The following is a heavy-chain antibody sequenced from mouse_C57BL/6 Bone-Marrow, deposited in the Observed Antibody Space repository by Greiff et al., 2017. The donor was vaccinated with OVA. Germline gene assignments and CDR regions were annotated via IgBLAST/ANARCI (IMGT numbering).Heavy chain of an antibody. V-gene: IGHV1-66*01. CDR2: IYPGGGNT. Sequence: QVQLQQSGPELVKPGASVKISCKASGYSFTSYYIHWVKQRPGQGLEWIGWIYPGGGNTKYNEKFKGKATLTADTSSSTAYMQLSSLTSEDSAVYYCARGATVVARDWYFDVWGTGTTVTVSS. CDR1: GYSFTSYY. CDR3: ARGATVVARDWYFDV. D-gene: IGHD1-1*01. J-gene: IGHJ1*03.